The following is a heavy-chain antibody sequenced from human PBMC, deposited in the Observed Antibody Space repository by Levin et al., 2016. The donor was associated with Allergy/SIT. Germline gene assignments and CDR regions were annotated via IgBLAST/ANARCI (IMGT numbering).Heavy chain of an antibody. CDR3: ARGEYFDWLSTDYYDYGMDV. J-gene: IGHJ6*02. Sequence: ASVKVSCKASGYTFTSYGMHWVRQAPGQRLEWMGWINAGNGNTKYSQKLQGRVTITRDTSASTAYMELSSLRSEDTAVYYCARGEYFDWLSTDYYDYGMDVWGQGTTVTVSS. CDR2: INAGNGNT. V-gene: IGHV1-3*01. D-gene: IGHD3-9*01. CDR1: GYTFTSYG.